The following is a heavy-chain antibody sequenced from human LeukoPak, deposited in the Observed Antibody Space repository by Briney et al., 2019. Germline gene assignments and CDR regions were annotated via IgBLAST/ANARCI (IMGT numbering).Heavy chain of an antibody. Sequence: PSETLSLTCTVSGYSINNGFYWAWIRQPPGKGLEWIGTIYRSGTTSYNPSLKSRVTISVDTSKNQFSLKLSSVTAADTAVYYCARDQPGIAAAVHYFDYWGQGTLVTVSS. CDR2: IYRSGTT. D-gene: IGHD6-13*01. CDR1: GYSINNGFY. V-gene: IGHV4-38-2*02. J-gene: IGHJ4*02. CDR3: ARDQPGIAAAVHYFDY.